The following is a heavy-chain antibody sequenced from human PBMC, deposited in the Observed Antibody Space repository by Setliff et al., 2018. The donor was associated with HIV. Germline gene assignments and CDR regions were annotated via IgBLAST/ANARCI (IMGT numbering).Heavy chain of an antibody. D-gene: IGHD1-26*01. CDR1: GFTFSNYD. J-gene: IGHJ3*02. CDR2: INYNGVST. CDR3: AKIKATGVDDAFDI. Sequence: GGSLRLSCAASGFTFSNYDMNWFRQAPGKGPEWVSNINYNGVSTYYADSVEGRFSISRDNSKNTLYLQMNSLRAEDTAVYYCAKIKATGVDDAFDIWGQGTMVTVSS. V-gene: IGHV3-23*01.